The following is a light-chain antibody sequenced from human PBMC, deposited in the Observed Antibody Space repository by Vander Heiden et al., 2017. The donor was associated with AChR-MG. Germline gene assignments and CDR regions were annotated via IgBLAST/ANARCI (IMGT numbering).Light chain of an antibody. CDR1: QSVLYSSNNKNY. V-gene: IGKV4-1*01. J-gene: IGKJ1*01. CDR3: QQYYTTRT. Sequence: DIVMTQSPDPLAVSLGERATINCKASQSVLYSSNNKNYLTWYQHKPGQPPKLLIYWASTRGSGVPDRFSGSGSGTDFTLTISSLQAEDVAIYYCQQYYTTRTFGQGTKVEIK. CDR2: WAS.